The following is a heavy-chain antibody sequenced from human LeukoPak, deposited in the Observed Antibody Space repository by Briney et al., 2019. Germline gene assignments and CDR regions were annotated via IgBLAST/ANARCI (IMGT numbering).Heavy chain of an antibody. V-gene: IGHV1-2*02. J-gene: IGHJ5*02. Sequence: GASVKVSCKASGYTFTGYYMHWVRQAPGQGLEWMGWINPNSGGTNYAQKFQGRVTMTRDTSISTAYMELSRLRSDDTAVYYCARDYSLRGYLVRSGWFDPWGQGTLVTVSS. CDR2: INPNSGGT. D-gene: IGHD3-10*01. CDR3: ARDYSLRGYLVRSGWFDP. CDR1: GYTFTGYY.